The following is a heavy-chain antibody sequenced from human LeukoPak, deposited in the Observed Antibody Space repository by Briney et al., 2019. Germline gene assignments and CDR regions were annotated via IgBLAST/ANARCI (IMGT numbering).Heavy chain of an antibody. CDR3: ARDRIAAAATYYYYYGMDV. CDR2: IYYSGST. CDR1: GGSISSYY. J-gene: IGHJ6*04. Sequence: PSETLSLTCTVSGGSISSYYWSWIRQPPGKGLEWIGYIYYSGSTNYNPSLKSRVTISVDTSKNQFSLKLSSVTAADTAVYYCARDRIAAAATYYYYYGMDVWGKGTTVTVSS. V-gene: IGHV4-59*01. D-gene: IGHD6-13*01.